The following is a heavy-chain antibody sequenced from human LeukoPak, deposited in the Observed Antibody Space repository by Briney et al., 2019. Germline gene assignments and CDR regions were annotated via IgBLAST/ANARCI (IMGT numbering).Heavy chain of an antibody. J-gene: IGHJ6*03. Sequence: SVKVSCKTSGGTFTNYAINWVRQAPGEGLGWMGGIIPLFVTATYGQKFQGRVSITTDDSTSTAYMELRSLRFEDTAVYYCARASSNLDSSNLVEYSLYMDVWGKGTTVTVSS. V-gene: IGHV1-69*05. CDR2: IIPLFVTA. CDR3: ARASSNLDSSNLVEYSLYMDV. CDR1: GGTFTNYA. D-gene: IGHD4-11*01.